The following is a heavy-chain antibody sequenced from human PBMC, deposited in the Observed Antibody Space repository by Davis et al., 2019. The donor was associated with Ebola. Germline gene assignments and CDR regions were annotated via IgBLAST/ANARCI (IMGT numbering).Heavy chain of an antibody. D-gene: IGHD4-17*01. Sequence: GESLKIPCAASGFRFSDYYMTWIRQAPGKGLECISYIRDTGRTIYHADSVKGRFTISRDNAKNSLYRKMSSLRAEDTAVYFCARAAVTSIKSWFDPWGQGTLVTVSS. CDR2: IRDTGRTI. V-gene: IGHV3-11*01. CDR3: ARAAVTSIKSWFDP. J-gene: IGHJ5*02. CDR1: GFRFSDYY.